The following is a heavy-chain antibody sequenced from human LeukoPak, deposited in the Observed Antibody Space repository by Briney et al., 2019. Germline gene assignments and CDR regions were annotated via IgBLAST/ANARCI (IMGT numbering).Heavy chain of an antibody. CDR2: IIPIFGTA. CDR1: GGTFSSYA. D-gene: IGHD3-22*01. V-gene: IGHV1-69*06. Sequence: SVKVSCKASGGTFSSYAISWVRQAPGQGLEWMGRIIPIFGTANYAQKFQGRVTITADKSTSTAYMELSSLRSEDTAVYYCARPRDYYDSSGYSVWGQGTPVTVSS. CDR3: ARPRDYYDSSGYSV. J-gene: IGHJ4*02.